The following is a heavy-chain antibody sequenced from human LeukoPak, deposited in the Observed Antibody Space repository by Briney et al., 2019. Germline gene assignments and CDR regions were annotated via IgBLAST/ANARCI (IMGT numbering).Heavy chain of an antibody. CDR3: AKNRFVSWSGFWQDHYYGMDV. J-gene: IGHJ6*02. V-gene: IGHV3-30*18. CDR1: RFTFSSYG. Sequence: GGSLRLSCAASRFTFSSYGMHWVRQAPGKGLEWVAVISYDGSNKYYADSVKGRFTISRDNSKNTLYLQMNSLRAEDTAVYYCAKNRFVSWSGFWQDHYYGMDVWGQGTTVTVSS. D-gene: IGHD3-3*01. CDR2: ISYDGSNK.